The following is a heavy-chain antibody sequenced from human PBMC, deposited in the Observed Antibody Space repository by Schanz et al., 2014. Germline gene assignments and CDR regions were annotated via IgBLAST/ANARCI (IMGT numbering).Heavy chain of an antibody. D-gene: IGHD6-13*01. CDR2: FIPILDVG. CDR3: ASSGAGYSSSWDFDY. V-gene: IGHV1-69*09. Sequence: QVQLVQSGSELKKPGASVKVSCKASGYTFAMYDMNWVRQARGQGLEWVGRFIPILDVGNYAQQFQGRVTFTADKSTSTAYMELSSLRYEDTAVYYCASSGAGYSSSWDFDYWGQGTLVTVSS. CDR1: GYTFAMYD. J-gene: IGHJ4*02.